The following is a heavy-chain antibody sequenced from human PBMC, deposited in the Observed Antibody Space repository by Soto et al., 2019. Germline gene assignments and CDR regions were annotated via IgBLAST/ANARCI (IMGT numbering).Heavy chain of an antibody. J-gene: IGHJ4*02. CDR1: VYTFTSYY. CDR3: AREGSYDYVWGRPDY. V-gene: IGHV1-46*01. CDR2: INPSGGST. Sequence: XVKVSCKASVYTFTSYYMHCVRHAPGQGLEWMGIINPSGGSTSYAQKFQGRVTMTRDTSTSTVYMELSSLRSEDTAVYYCAREGSYDYVWGRPDYWGQGTLVTVSS. D-gene: IGHD3-16*01.